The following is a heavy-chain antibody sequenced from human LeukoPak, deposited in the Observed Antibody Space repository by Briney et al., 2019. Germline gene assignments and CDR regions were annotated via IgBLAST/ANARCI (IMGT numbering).Heavy chain of an antibody. Sequence: GGSLRLSCATSGFEFSRSWMHWVRQVPGKGLVWVSRIEPDGSRITYADSLKGRFTMSRDNAKNTLYLQMNSLRAEDTAVYYCARDFAGGDDYWGRGTLVTVSS. CDR1: GFEFSRSW. D-gene: IGHD3-16*01. CDR2: IEPDGSRI. V-gene: IGHV3-74*01. CDR3: ARDFAGGDDY. J-gene: IGHJ4*02.